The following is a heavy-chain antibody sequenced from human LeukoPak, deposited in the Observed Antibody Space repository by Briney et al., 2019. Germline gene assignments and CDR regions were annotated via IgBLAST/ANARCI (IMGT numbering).Heavy chain of an antibody. Sequence: SETLSLTCTVSGGFINRGSYYWTWIRQPAGKGLEWIGRIYTSGSTNYNPSLKSRVTMSVDTSKNQFSLKLSSVTAADTAVYYCARDKVTSSGYSYFDDWGQGTLVTVPS. V-gene: IGHV4-61*02. CDR2: IYTSGST. CDR3: ARDKVTSSGYSYFDD. D-gene: IGHD3-22*01. J-gene: IGHJ4*02. CDR1: GGFINRGSYY.